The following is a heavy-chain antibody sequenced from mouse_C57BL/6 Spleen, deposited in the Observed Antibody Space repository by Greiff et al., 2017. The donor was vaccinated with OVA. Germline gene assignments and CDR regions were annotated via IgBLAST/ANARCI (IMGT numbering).Heavy chain of an antibody. CDR1: GYTFTDYY. CDR3: ARGPYSNWSFDV. Sequence: EVQLQQSGPELVKPGASVKISCKASGYTFTDYYMNWVKQSHGKSLEWIGDINPNNGGTSYNQKFKGKATLTVDKSSSTAYMELRSLTSEDSAVYYCARGPYSNWSFDVWGTGTTVTVSS. CDR2: INPNNGGT. J-gene: IGHJ1*03. V-gene: IGHV1-26*01. D-gene: IGHD2-5*01.